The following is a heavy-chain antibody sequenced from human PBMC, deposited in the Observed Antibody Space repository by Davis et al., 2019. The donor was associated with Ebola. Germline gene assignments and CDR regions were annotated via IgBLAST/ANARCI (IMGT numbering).Heavy chain of an antibody. CDR2: INHSGST. CDR1: GGSFSGYY. Sequence: MPSETLSLTCAVYGGSFSGYYWSWIRQPPGKGLEWIGEINHSGSTNYNPSLKSRVTISVDTSKNQFSLKLSSVTAADTAVYYCARGPTFKKNWFDPWGQGTLVTVSS. J-gene: IGHJ5*02. CDR3: ARGPTFKKNWFDP. V-gene: IGHV4-34*01.